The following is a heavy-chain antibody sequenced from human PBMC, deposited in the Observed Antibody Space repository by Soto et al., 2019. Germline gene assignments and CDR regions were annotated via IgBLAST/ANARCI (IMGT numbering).Heavy chain of an antibody. CDR2: FSGGRGGT. D-gene: IGHD6-25*01. CDR3: VNWSGFGAS. Sequence: EVQLLESGGGSVQPGGSLKLSCAVSGFSISEYGVTRVRQPPGKGLYWVSGFSGGRGGTFYADSVRGRFTISRDDSRNMVSRQRDSLGVEDTAFYYCVNWSGFGASWGEGTRVTVSS. J-gene: IGHJ4*02. CDR1: GFSISEYG. V-gene: IGHV3-23*01.